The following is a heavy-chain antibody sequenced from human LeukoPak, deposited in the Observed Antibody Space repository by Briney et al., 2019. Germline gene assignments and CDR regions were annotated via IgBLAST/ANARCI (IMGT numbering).Heavy chain of an antibody. CDR3: ARELREHGVFDI. J-gene: IGHJ3*02. V-gene: IGHV3-53*01. CDR1: GFTVSRNY. CDR2: IYSGGST. D-gene: IGHD1-26*01. Sequence: GGSLRLSCAASGFTVSRNYMSWVRQAPGKGLEWVSEIYSGGSTYYAASVKGRFSISRDNSKNTVYLQMNSLRVEDTAVYYCARELREHGVFDIWGQGIMVTVSS.